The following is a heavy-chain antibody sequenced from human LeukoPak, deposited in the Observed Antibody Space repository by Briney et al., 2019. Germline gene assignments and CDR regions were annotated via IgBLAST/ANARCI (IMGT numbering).Heavy chain of an antibody. D-gene: IGHD2-15*01. J-gene: IGHJ5*02. CDR1: GGSISSYY. V-gene: IGHV4-59*08. CDR2: IYYSGST. Sequence: SETLSLTCTVSGGSISSYYWSWIRQPPGKGLEWIGYIYYSGSTNYNPSLKSRVTISVDTSKNQFSLKLSSVTAADTAVYYCARRAVVVVAGPRGGWFDPWGQGTLVTVSS. CDR3: ARRAVVVVAGPRGGWFDP.